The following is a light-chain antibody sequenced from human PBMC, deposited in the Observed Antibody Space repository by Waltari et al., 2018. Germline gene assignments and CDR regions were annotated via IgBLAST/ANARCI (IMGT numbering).Light chain of an antibody. J-gene: IGKJ4*01. V-gene: IGKV3-15*01. Sequence: VVTQSPATLSVSPGKTVTLSCRASQRVNTNLAWYQQKPGQAPRLLIFAASTRAPCIPSRFGGSGSGTEFTLTITSLQFEDVGVYFCQQYHKWPPGGFGGGTKVEIE. CDR2: AAS. CDR1: QRVNTN. CDR3: QQYHKWPPGG.